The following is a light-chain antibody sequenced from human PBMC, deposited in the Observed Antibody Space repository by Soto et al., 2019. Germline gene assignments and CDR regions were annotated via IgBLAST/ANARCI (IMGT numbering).Light chain of an antibody. CDR3: QQYNSYRRT. Sequence: DIQMTQSPSTLSASVGDRVTITCRASQSISSWLAWYQQKPGKAPKLLIYKASSLESGVPSRFSGRGSGTEFTLTISRLQPDDFATYYCQQYNSYRRTFGQGTKVEIK. CDR1: QSISSW. J-gene: IGKJ1*01. CDR2: KAS. V-gene: IGKV1-5*03.